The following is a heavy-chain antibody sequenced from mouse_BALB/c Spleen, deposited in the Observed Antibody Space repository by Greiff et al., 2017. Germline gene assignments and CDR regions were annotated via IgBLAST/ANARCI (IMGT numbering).Heavy chain of an antibody. J-gene: IGHJ3*01. V-gene: IGHV3-2*02. Sequence: EVQGVESGPGLVKPSQSLSLTCTVTGYSITSDYAWNWIRQFPGNKLEWMGYISYSGSTSYNPSLKSRISITRDTSKNQFFLQLNSVTTEDTATYYCAREDHDYGFAYWGQGTLVTVSA. CDR2: ISYSGST. CDR1: GYSITSDYA. D-gene: IGHD2-4*01. CDR3: AREDHDYGFAY.